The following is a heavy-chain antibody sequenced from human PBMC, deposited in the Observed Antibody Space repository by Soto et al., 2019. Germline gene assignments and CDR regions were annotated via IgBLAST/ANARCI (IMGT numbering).Heavy chain of an antibody. V-gene: IGHV4-31*03. CDR1: GGSTSSGRFY. CDR3: ARDKWDSRGYSYGYDYYYYYYGMDV. Sequence: SEPLSLTCTVSGGSTSSGRFYWCWIRQHPGKGLEWVGYIYYSRSTYYNPSLKSRVTISVDTSKNQFSLKLSSVTAADTAVYYCARDKWDSRGYSYGYDYYYYYYGMDVWGQGTTVTVSS. J-gene: IGHJ6*02. D-gene: IGHD5-18*01. CDR2: IYYSRST.